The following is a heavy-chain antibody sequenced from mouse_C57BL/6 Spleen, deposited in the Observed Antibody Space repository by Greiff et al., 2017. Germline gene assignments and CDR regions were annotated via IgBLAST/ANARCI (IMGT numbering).Heavy chain of an antibody. CDR2: IYPRSGNT. CDR3: ARRDYDEGFAY. CDR1: GYTFTSYG. Sequence: QVQLQQSGAELARPGASVKLSCKASGYTFTSYGISWVKQRTGQGLEWIGEIYPRSGNTYYNEKFKGKATLTADKSSSTAYMELHSLTSEDSAVYFCARRDYDEGFAYWRQGTLVTVSA. D-gene: IGHD2-4*01. V-gene: IGHV1-81*01. J-gene: IGHJ3*01.